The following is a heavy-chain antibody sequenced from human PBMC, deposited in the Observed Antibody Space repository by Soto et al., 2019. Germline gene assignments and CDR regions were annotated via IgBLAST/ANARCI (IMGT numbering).Heavy chain of an antibody. CDR2: IDWSDEK. J-gene: IGHJ4*02. CDR1: GFSLTPSGVA. D-gene: IGHD6-13*01. Sequence: QITLKESGPTLVKPTQTLTLTCSFAGFSLTPSGVAVAWIRQAPGNALEWLALIDWSDEKRFNASLNNRHTTTKDTSKTPVVLTMTYIDPVDTATYYCARRLPEQLIFDFWGQGTLVTVSS. V-gene: IGHV2-5*01. CDR3: ARRLPEQLIFDF.